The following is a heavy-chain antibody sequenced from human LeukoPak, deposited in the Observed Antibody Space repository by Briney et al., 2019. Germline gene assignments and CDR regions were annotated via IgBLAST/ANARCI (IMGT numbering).Heavy chain of an antibody. CDR3: ASHRWDAFDI. V-gene: IGHV3-21*01. D-gene: IGHD6-13*01. CDR1: GFTFSSYS. CDR2: ISSSSSYI. J-gene: IGHJ3*02. Sequence: GGSLRLSCAASGFTFSSYSMNWVRQAPGKGLEWVSSISSSSSYIYYADSVKGRFTISRANAKNSLYLQMNSLRAEDTAVYYCASHRWDAFDIWGQGTMVTVSS.